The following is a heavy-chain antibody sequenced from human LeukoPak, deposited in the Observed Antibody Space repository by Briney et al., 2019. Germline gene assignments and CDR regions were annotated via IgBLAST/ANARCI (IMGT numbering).Heavy chain of an antibody. CDR1: GFTFSSYA. Sequence: AGGSLRLSCAASGFTFSSYAMSWVRQAPGKGLEWVSAISGSGGSTYYADSVKGRFTISRDNSKNTLSLQMNSLRAEDTAVYYCAKESGGTSYNWFDPWGQGTLVTVSS. CDR2: ISGSGGST. CDR3: AKESGGTSYNWFDP. V-gene: IGHV3-23*01. J-gene: IGHJ5*02. D-gene: IGHD1-1*01.